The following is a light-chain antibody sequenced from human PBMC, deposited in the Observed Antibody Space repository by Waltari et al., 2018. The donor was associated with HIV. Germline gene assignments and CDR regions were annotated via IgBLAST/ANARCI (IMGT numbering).Light chain of an antibody. J-gene: IGLJ1*01. V-gene: IGLV2-14*01. CDR2: EVS. CDR1: SSDVGGYNY. CDR3: SSYTSSSTLV. Sequence: QSALTQPASVSGSPGQSITISCTGTSSDVGGYNYVSWYHQHPGQAPQLRIYEVSNRPSGVSNRFSGSKSGNTASLTISGLQAEDEADYYCSSYTSSSTLVFGTGTKVTVL.